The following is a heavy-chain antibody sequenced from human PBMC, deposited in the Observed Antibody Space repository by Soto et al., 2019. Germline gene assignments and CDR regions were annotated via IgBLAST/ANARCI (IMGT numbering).Heavy chain of an antibody. CDR1: GFTFSDHY. CDR3: ARSSANYPLFDF. D-gene: IGHD1-7*01. V-gene: IGHV3-72*01. Sequence: EVQLVESGGGLVQPGGSLRLSCRGSGFTFSDHYIDWVRQAPGKGLEWVVRIRNKVNSYTTEYAASVKGRFTISRDDSKNSVYLQMNSLNTEDTAVYYCARSSANYPLFDFWGQGTLVTVSS. J-gene: IGHJ4*02. CDR2: IRNKVNSYTT.